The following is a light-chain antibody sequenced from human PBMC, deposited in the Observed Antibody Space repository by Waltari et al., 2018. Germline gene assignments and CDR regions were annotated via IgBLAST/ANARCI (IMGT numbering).Light chain of an antibody. V-gene: IGLV2-23*01. J-gene: IGLJ3*02. CDR2: EGS. Sequence: QSALTQPASLSGPPGQSITIPCTGTSGHVGGYNVVAWYQRHPGNVPKLIIYEGSKRPSGSSDRFSGSKSGNTASLTISGLQTEDEAEYYCYSYAGSSTWVFGGGTQLTVV. CDR1: SGHVGGYNV. CDR3: YSYAGSSTWV.